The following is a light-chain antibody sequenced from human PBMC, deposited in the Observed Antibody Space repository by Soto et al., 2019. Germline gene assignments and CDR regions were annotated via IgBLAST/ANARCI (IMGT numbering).Light chain of an antibody. J-gene: IGKJ5*01. CDR1: QSVDSNY. V-gene: IGKV3-20*01. CDR3: QQLNSYPSIT. CDR2: GAS. Sequence: EIVLTQSPGTLSLSPGEEATLSCRASQSVDSNYLAWYQRKPGQTPRLIIYGASGRADGIPHRFSGSGFGTDFTLTIRSLQPEDFATYYCQQLNSYPSITFGQGTRLEIK.